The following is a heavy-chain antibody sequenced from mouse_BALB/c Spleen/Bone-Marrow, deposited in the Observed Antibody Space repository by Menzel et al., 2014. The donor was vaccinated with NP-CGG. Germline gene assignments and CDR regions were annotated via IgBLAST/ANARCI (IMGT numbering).Heavy chain of an antibody. J-gene: IGHJ3*01. CDR2: INPSSGGT. V-gene: IGHV1S81*02. CDR1: GYTFTSYY. CDR3: TRSGPGFAY. Sequence: QVQLQQSGVELVKPGASVKLSCKASGYTFTSYYMYWVKQRPGQGLEWIGEINPSSGGTNFNEKVKSKATLTVDKSSCTAYMQLSSLTSEDSAVYYCTRSGPGFAYWGQGTLVTVSA.